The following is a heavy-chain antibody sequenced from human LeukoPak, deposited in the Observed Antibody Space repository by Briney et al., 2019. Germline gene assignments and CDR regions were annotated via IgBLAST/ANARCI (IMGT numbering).Heavy chain of an antibody. Sequence: GGSLRLSCATSGFTFSTYCMHWVRQAPGKGPMWVSRICPDGTVTNYADSVKARFIISRDNARNTVYLQMNSLRVEDTAVYYCVRDFRSADYWGQGTLVTVSS. J-gene: IGHJ4*02. CDR3: VRDFRSADY. V-gene: IGHV3-74*01. CDR2: ICPDGTVT. CDR1: GFTFSTYC.